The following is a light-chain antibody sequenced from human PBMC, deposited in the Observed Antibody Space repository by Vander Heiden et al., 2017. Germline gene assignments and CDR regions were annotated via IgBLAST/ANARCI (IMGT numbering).Light chain of an antibody. V-gene: IGLV2-23*02. Sequence: SALTQPAPGSGSPGQSITISCTGTSSDVGSYNLVSWYQQHPGKAPKLMMYEVSKRPSGVSNRFSGSKSGNTASLTIAGLQAEDEADYYCCSYAGSSTWVFGGGTKLTVL. CDR2: EVS. CDR1: SSDVGSYNL. CDR3: CSYAGSSTWV. J-gene: IGLJ3*02.